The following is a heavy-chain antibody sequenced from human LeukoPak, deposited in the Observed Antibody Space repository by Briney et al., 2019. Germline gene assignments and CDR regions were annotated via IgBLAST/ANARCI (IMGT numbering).Heavy chain of an antibody. CDR2: IYSSGTT. D-gene: IGHD2-15*01. CDR1: GGSIRNYY. CDR3: VRENLEDTFYYHMDV. J-gene: IGHJ6*03. V-gene: IGHV4-4*07. Sequence: SETLSLTCTVSGGSIRNYYWNWVRKPAGGMRLEWLGRIYSSGTTNYNPSLKSRVTMSVDTSKNQFSLKLYSVTATDTAVYYCVRENLEDTFYYHMDVWGKGTTVTVSS.